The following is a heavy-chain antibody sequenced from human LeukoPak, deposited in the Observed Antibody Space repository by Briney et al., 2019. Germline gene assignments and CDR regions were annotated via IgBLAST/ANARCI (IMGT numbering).Heavy chain of an antibody. CDR2: ISGSGGST. V-gene: IGHV3-23*01. Sequence: PGGSLRLSCAASGFTFSGYAMSWVRQAPGKGLEWVSAISGSGGSTYYADSVKGRFTISRDNSKNTLYLQMNSLRAEDTAVYYCAKDNGLWLLGPFDYWGQGTLVTVSS. CDR3: AKDNGLWLLGPFDY. CDR1: GFTFSGYA. D-gene: IGHD5-18*01. J-gene: IGHJ4*02.